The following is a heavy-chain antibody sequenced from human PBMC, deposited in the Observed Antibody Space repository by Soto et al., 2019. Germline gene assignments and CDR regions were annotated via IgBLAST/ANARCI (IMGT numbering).Heavy chain of an antibody. D-gene: IGHD3-16*01. CDR2: IIPIFGTA. CDR3: ASSRLGGTGYYHGMDV. V-gene: IGHV1-69*12. CDR1: GGTFSSYA. Sequence: QVQLVQSGAEVKKPGSSVKVSCKASGGTFSSYAISWVRQAPGQGLEWMGGIIPIFGTADYAQKFQGRVTITADESTSTAYMELSSRRSEDTAVYYCASSRLGGTGYYHGMDVWGQGTTVTVSS. J-gene: IGHJ6*01.